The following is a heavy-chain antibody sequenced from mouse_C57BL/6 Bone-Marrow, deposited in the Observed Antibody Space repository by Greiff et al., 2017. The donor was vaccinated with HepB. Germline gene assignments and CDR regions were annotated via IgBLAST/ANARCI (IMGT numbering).Heavy chain of an antibody. CDR1: GYTFTSYW. CDR3: ARWESLYYYDSSYYYFDY. J-gene: IGHJ2*01. CDR2: IDPNSGGT. Sequence: QVQLQQPGAELVKPGASVKLSCKASGYTFTSYWMHWVKQRPGRGLEWIGRIDPNSGGTKYNEKFKSKATLTVDKPSSTAYMQLSSLTSEDSAVYYCARWESLYYYDSSYYYFDYWGQGTTLTVSS. D-gene: IGHD1-1*01. V-gene: IGHV1-72*01.